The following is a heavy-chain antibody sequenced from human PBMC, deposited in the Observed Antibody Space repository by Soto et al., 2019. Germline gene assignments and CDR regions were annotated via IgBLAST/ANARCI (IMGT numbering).Heavy chain of an antibody. CDR3: ARDKPHDAFEI. CDR1: GFTFSSYG. Sequence: GGSLRLSCAASGFTFSSYGMHWVRQAPGKGLEWVAVIWYDGSNKYYADSVKGRFTISRDNSKNTLYLQMNSLRAEDTAVYYCARDKPHDAFEIWGQGTMVTVSS. CDR2: IWYDGSNK. J-gene: IGHJ3*02. V-gene: IGHV3-33*08.